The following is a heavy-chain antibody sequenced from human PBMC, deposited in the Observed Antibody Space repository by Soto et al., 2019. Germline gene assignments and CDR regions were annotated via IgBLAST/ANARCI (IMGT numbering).Heavy chain of an antibody. D-gene: IGHD1-26*01. V-gene: IGHV1-2*04. J-gene: IGHJ4*02. CDR3: ARTGAILSGSYSPDPRLDY. CDR2: INPNSGGT. CDR1: GYTFTGYY. Sequence: ASLKVSCKASGYTFTGYYMHCVRQAPGQGLEWMGWINPNSGGTNYAQKFQGWVTMTRDTSISTAYMELSRLRSDDTAVYYCARTGAILSGSYSPDPRLDYWGQGTLVNV.